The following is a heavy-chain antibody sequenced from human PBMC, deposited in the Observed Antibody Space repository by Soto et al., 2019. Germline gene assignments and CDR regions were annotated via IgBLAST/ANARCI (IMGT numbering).Heavy chain of an antibody. V-gene: IGHV3-30-3*01. J-gene: IGHJ6*02. Sequence: QVQLVESGGGVVQPGRSLRLSCAASGFTFSSYAMHWVRQAPGKGLEWVAVISYDGSNKYYAYSVKGRFTISRDNTKHTLYLQMNSLRAEDTAVYYCATELVDRAMAGVAGGGDYYDYGREVWGQGTMVTVSS. CDR3: ATELVDRAMAGVAGGGDYYDYGREV. CDR1: GFTFSSYA. CDR2: ISYDGSNK. D-gene: IGHD5-18*01.